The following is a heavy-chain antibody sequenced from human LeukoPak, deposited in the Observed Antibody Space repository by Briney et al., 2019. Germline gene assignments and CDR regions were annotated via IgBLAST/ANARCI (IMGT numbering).Heavy chain of an antibody. CDR1: GGSISNYY. CDR3: ARVVSYGYFDP. CDR2: IYSSGST. J-gene: IGHJ5*02. D-gene: IGHD5-18*01. V-gene: IGHV4-59*01. Sequence: SETLSLTCTVSGGSISNYYWSWIRQPPGKGLEWIGYIYSSGSTYYNPSLKGRVTMSVDTSKNQFSLKLGSVTAADTAVYYCARVVSYGYFDPWGQGTLVTVSS.